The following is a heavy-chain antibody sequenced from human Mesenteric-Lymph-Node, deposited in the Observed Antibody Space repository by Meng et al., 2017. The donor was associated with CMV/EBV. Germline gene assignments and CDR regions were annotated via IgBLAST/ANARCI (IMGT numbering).Heavy chain of an antibody. CDR3: ARRTRRRYFELDFDN. CDR1: GSLSSSTPY. J-gene: IGHJ4*02. V-gene: IGHV4-39*01. Sequence: GSLSSSTPYWGCFPQPPGKGLEWIVNIYYSGTTYYTPSLKSRVTMSIDTSKTPFALTLNSVTAADTAIYYCARRTRRRYFELDFDNWGQGTLVTVSS. D-gene: IGHD1-26*01. CDR2: IYYSGTT.